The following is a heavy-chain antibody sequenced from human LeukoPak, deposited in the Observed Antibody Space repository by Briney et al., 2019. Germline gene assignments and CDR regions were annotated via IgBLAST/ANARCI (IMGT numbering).Heavy chain of an antibody. V-gene: IGHV1-18*01. J-gene: IGHJ6*02. CDR2: ISAYNGNT. CDR1: GYTFTSYG. CDR3: AREPPPGPTDYDFWSGYYNFESYGMDV. Sequence: ASVKVSCKASGYTFTSYGISWVRQAPGQGLEWMGWISAYNGNTNYAQKLQSRVTMTTDTSTSTAYMELRSLRSDDTAVYYCAREPPPGPTDYDFWSGYYNFESYGMDVWGQGTTVTVSS. D-gene: IGHD3-3*01.